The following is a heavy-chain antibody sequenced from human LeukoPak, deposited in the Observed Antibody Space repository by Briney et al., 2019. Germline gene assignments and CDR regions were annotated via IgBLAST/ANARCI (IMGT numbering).Heavy chain of an antibody. CDR2: ISWNSGSI. J-gene: IGHJ3*02. V-gene: IGHV3-9*01. Sequence: GRSLRLSCAASGFTFDDYAMHWVRQAPGKGLEWVSGISWNSGSIGYADSVKGRFTISRDNSKNTLYLQMNSLRAEDTAVYYCAKVVYGSGSYPAFDIWGQGTMVTVSS. CDR1: GFTFDDYA. D-gene: IGHD3-10*01. CDR3: AKVVYGSGSYPAFDI.